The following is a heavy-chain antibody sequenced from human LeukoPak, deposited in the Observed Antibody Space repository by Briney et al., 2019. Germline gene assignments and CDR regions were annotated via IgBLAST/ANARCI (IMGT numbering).Heavy chain of an antibody. CDR1: GGSISSSSYY. CDR2: IYYSGST. V-gene: IGHV4-39*07. J-gene: IGHJ6*03. CDR3: ARELNRYYYYYYMDV. Sequence: SETLSLTCTVSGGSISSSSYYWGWIRQPPGKGLEWIGSIYYSGSTYYNPSLKSRVTISVDTSKNQFSLKLSSVTAADTAVYYCARELNRYYYYYYMDVWGKGTTVTVSS.